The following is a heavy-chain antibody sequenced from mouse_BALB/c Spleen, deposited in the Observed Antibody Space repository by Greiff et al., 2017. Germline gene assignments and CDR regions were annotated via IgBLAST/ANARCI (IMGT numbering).Heavy chain of an antibody. J-gene: IGHJ1*01. CDR1: GYTFTSYW. CDR3: ARNDGYYWYFDV. Sequence: VQLQQSGAEQAKPGASVKMSCKASGYTFTSYWMHWVNQRPGQGLEWIGYINPSTGYTEYNQKFKDKATLTADKSSSTAYMQLSSLTSEDSAVYYCARNDGYYWYFDVWGAGTTVTVSS. D-gene: IGHD2-3*01. V-gene: IGHV1-7*01. CDR2: INPSTGYT.